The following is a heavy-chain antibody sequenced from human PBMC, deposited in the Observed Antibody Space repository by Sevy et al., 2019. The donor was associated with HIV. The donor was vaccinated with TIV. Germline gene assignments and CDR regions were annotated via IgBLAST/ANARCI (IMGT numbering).Heavy chain of an antibody. CDR1: GYTFTSYD. J-gene: IGHJ3*02. CDR2: MNPNSGNT. V-gene: IGHV1-8*01. D-gene: IGHD6-19*01. CDR3: VRGLSSGWFDAFDI. Sequence: ASVKVSCKASGYTFTSYDINWVRQATGQGLEWMGWMNPNSGNTGYAQKFQGRVTMTRNTSISTAYMELSSLRSEDTAVYYCVRGLSSGWFDAFDIWGQGTMVTVSS.